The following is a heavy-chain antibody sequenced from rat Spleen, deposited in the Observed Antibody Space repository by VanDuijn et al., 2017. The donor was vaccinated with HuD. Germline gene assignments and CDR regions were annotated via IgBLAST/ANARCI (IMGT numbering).Heavy chain of an antibody. Sequence: EVQLVESGGGLVQPGRSLKLSCAASGFIFSNFDMAWVRQAPKKGLEWVASISYEGSSTYYGDSVKGRFTISRDNAKSTLSLQMDSLRSEDTATYYCARRHYGYTDYFDYWGQGVMVTVSS. CDR2: ISYEGSST. CDR1: GFIFSNFD. CDR3: ARRHYGYTDYFDY. V-gene: IGHV5-22*01. J-gene: IGHJ2*01. D-gene: IGHD1-9*01.